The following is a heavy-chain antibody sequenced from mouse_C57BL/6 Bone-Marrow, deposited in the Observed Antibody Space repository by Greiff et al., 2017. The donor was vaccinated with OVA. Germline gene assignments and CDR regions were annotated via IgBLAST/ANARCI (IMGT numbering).Heavy chain of an antibody. CDR3: TRGYYFDY. Sequence: VQLQQSGAELARPGASVKMSCKASGYTFTSYTIHWVKQRPGQGLEWFGYIDPTNDYTNYNQKFKGKATLTADKSSSTAYMQLSSLTSEDSAVYYCTRGYYFDYWGQGTTLTVSS. V-gene: IGHV1-4*01. CDR1: GYTFTSYT. J-gene: IGHJ2*01. CDR2: IDPTNDYT.